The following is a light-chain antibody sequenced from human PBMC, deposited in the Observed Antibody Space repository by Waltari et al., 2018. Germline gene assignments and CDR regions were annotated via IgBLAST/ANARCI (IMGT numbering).Light chain of an antibody. CDR2: EDD. CDR3: QSYTSSAV. CDR1: GGSIVNNY. V-gene: IGLV6-57*04. J-gene: IGLJ3*02. Sequence: NFLLTQPHSVSESPGTTVIISCTRSGGSIVNNYVQWYQHRPGSAPSIVIYEDDQRPPGVPDRFSGSIDSSSNSASLTIAGLKTEDEADYYCQSYTSSAVFGGGTKLTV.